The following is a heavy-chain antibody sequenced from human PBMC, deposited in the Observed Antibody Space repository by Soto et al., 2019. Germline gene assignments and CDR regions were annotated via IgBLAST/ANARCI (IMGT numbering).Heavy chain of an antibody. V-gene: IGHV3-7*01. CDR2: IAEDGSKK. CDR3: VRGGAALPH. D-gene: IGHD1-26*01. J-gene: IGHJ4*02. CDR1: GFNFSTYY. Sequence: GGSLRLSCAASGFNFSTYYMGWVRQAPGKGLEWVANIAEDGSKKDYADPVKGRFTVSRDNADNSLHLQMHSLRVEDTALYYCVRGGAALPHWGQGAWVTVSS.